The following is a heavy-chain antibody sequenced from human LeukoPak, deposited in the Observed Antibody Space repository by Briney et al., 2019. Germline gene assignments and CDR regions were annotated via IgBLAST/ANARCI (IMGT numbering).Heavy chain of an antibody. CDR3: ARHFYGSGTYYHFDY. Sequence: GASVKVSCKASGYSFPSYGISWVRQATGQGPEWMGWISPYNGNTNYAQNLQGRATMTTDTSTTTAYMELRSLRSDDTAVYYCARHFYGSGTYYHFDYWGQGTLVTVSS. D-gene: IGHD3-10*01. CDR2: ISPYNGNT. J-gene: IGHJ4*02. CDR1: GYSFPSYG. V-gene: IGHV1-18*04.